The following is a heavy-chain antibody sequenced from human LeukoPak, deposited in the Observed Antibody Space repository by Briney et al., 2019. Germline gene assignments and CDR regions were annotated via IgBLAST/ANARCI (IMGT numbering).Heavy chain of an antibody. J-gene: IGHJ5*02. Sequence: GASVKVSCKASGYTFTSYDINWVRQATGQGLEWMGWMNPNSGNTGYAQKFQGRVTMTRNTSISTAYMELSSLRSEDTAVYYCARGVLGIAAAQNWFDPWGQGTLVTVSS. CDR3: ARGVLGIAAAQNWFDP. V-gene: IGHV1-8*01. CDR1: GYTFTSYD. CDR2: MNPNSGNT. D-gene: IGHD6-13*01.